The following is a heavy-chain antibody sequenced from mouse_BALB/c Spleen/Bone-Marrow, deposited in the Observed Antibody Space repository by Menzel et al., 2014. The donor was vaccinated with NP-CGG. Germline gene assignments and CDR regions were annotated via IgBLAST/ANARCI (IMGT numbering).Heavy chain of an antibody. CDR3: ARGYSNYTVYWIFQY. CDR1: GYTFTTYV. V-gene: IGHV1-14*01. CDR2: INPYTDGT. Sequence: VQLQQSGPELVKPGASVKMSCSASGYTFTTYVMHWVKQKPGQGLEWIGYINPYTDGTKFNEKFKGKATLTSGKSSNTDYMELRNLASEDSAVYYCARGYSNYTVYWIFQYRGAGTLVTVSS. J-gene: IGHJ1*01. D-gene: IGHD2-5*01.